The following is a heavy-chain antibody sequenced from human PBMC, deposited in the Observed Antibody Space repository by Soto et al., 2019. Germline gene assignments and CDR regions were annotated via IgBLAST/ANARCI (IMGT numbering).Heavy chain of an antibody. Sequence: EVQLVESGGGLVQPGGSLRLSCAASGFTFSNYWMYWVRQAPGKGLVWVSRINSDGSVSSYADSVKGRLTISRDNVKNTRDLQMDSLRAEDTAVYYCARVDCVGGPCYSLAGSFYYYMDVWGKGTTVTVFS. D-gene: IGHD2-15*01. V-gene: IGHV3-74*01. CDR1: GFTFSNYW. CDR2: INSDGSVS. J-gene: IGHJ6*03. CDR3: ARVDCVGGPCYSLAGSFYYYMDV.